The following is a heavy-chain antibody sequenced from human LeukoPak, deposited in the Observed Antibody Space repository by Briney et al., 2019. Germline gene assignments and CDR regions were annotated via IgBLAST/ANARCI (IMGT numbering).Heavy chain of an antibody. J-gene: IGHJ4*02. CDR2: ISSSSSYI. D-gene: IGHD5-24*01. CDR3: ARGERWLQFSYFDY. CDR1: GFTFSSYS. Sequence: GGSLRLSCAASGFTFSSYSMNWVRQAPGKGLEWVSSISSSSSYIYYADSVKGRFTISRDNAKNSLYLQMNSLRAEDTAVYYCARGERWLQFSYFDYWGQGTLVTVSS. V-gene: IGHV3-21*01.